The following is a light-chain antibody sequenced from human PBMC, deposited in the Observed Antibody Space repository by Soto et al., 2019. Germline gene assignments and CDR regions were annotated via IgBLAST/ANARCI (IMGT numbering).Light chain of an antibody. Sequence: DIVMTQSPDSLAASLGERATINCKSSQSVSRSSNTKNSLAWYQQRPGQPPRLLIYWPAVRESGVPARFSGSGSVTDFTLTISGLQAEDVAVYYCQQYYGAPDNFGQGTKLDIK. J-gene: IGKJ2*01. CDR1: QSVSRSSNTKNS. CDR3: QQYYGAPDN. CDR2: WPA. V-gene: IGKV4-1*01.